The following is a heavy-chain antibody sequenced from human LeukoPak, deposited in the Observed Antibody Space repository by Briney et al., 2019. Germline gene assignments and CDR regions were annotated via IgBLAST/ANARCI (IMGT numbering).Heavy chain of an antibody. D-gene: IGHD6-13*01. CDR1: GYLLSSGFY. J-gene: IGHJ4*02. CDR2: VYHSVTT. V-gene: IGHV4-38-2*02. Sequence: SQSLSLTCSVSGYLLSSGFYGGWIRQPPGRGLEWIASVYHSVTTIYNPSLKSRFTMSMDTSMNHYSLKLRSVTAADTAVYYCARTLSYSSPFATWGQGTLVTVSS. CDR3: ARTLSYSSPFAT.